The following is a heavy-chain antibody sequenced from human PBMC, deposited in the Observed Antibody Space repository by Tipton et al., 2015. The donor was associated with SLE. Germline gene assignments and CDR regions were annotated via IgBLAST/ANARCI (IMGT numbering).Heavy chain of an antibody. CDR3: ARDLINTFGVAGLGFDL. V-gene: IGHV4-34*01. CDR2: INHSGST. J-gene: IGHJ4*02. D-gene: IGHD3-3*01. Sequence: TLSLTCAVYGGSFSGYYWSWIRQPPGKGLEWIGEINHSGSTNYNPSLKSRVTISVDTSKNRLSLEVHSVTAADTAVYYCARDLINTFGVAGLGFDLWGQGILVTVSS. CDR1: GGSFSGYY.